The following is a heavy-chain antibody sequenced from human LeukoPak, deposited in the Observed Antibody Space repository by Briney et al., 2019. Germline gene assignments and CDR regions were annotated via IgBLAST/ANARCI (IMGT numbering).Heavy chain of an antibody. Sequence: SETLSLTCTVSGGSISSYYWSWIRQPPGKGLEWIGYIYYSGSTNYNPSLKSRVTISVDTSKNQFSLKRSSVTAADTAVYYCARVTLGGYEGYYFDYWGQGTLVTVSS. CDR3: ARVTLGGYEGYYFDY. CDR1: GGSISSYY. J-gene: IGHJ4*02. V-gene: IGHV4-59*01. D-gene: IGHD5-12*01. CDR2: IYYSGST.